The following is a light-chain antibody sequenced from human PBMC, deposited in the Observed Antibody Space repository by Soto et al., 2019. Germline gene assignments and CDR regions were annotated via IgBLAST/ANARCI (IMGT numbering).Light chain of an antibody. CDR1: QSISSY. V-gene: IGKV1-39*01. CDR3: QQSYSNLPYT. CDR2: AAS. Sequence: DIQMTQSPSSLSASVGDRVTITCRASQSISSYLNWYQQKPGKAPKLLIYAASSLQSGVTSRLGGSGSGTDFTLTISSLQPEDFATYYCQQSYSNLPYTFGQGTKLEIK. J-gene: IGKJ2*01.